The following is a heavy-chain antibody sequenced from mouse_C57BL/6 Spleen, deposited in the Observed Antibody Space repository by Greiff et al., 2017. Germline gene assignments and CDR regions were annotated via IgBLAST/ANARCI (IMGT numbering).Heavy chain of an antibody. Sequence: VQLQQPGAELVMPGASVKLSCKASGYTFTSYWMHWVKQRPGQGLEWIGEIDPSDSYTNYNQKFKGKSTLTVDKSSSTAYMQLSSLTSEDSAVYYCASGECNYLFAYWGQGTLVTVSA. V-gene: IGHV1-69*01. D-gene: IGHD2-1*01. J-gene: IGHJ3*01. CDR2: IDPSDSYT. CDR1: GYTFTSYW. CDR3: ASGECNYLFAY.